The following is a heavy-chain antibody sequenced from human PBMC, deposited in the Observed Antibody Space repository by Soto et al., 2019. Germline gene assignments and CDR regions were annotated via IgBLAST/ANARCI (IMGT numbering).Heavy chain of an antibody. V-gene: IGHV4-39*01. D-gene: IGHD2-21*02. CDR2: IYYSGST. Sequence: SETLSLTCTVSGGSISSSSYYWGWIRQPPGKGLEWIGGIYYSGSTYYNPSLKSRVTISVDTSKNQFSPKLSSVTAADTAVYYCARHPSDFWFDPWGQGTLVTVSS. J-gene: IGHJ5*02. CDR1: GGSISSSSYY. CDR3: ARHPSDFWFDP.